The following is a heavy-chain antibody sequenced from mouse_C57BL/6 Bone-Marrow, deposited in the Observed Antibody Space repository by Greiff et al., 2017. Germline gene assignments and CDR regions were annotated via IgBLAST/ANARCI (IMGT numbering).Heavy chain of an antibody. CDR1: GYSFTGYY. D-gene: IGHD1-1*01. Sequence: VQLQQSGPELVKPGASVKISCKASGYSFTGYYMHWVKQSHGNILDWIGYIYPYNGVSSYNQKFKGKATLPVDKSSSTAYMERRSLTSEDSAVYYCAGITTVVAPGFAYWGQGTLVTVSA. CDR3: AGITTVVAPGFAY. V-gene: IGHV1-31*01. CDR2: IYPYNGVS. J-gene: IGHJ3*01.